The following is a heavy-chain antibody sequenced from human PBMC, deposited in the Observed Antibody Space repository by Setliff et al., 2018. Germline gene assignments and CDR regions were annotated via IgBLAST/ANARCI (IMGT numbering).Heavy chain of an antibody. CDR3: ARKFQKYYDSTGSSKDHY. CDR2: LIPIFGTA. CDR1: GGTFSSYA. D-gene: IGHD3-22*01. V-gene: IGHV1-69*05. J-gene: IGHJ4*02. Sequence: SVKVSCKASGGTFSSYAISWVRQAPGQGLEWMGGLIPIFGTANYAQKFQGRVTITRDTSAGTAYMELSSLRSEDTAVYYCARKFQKYYDSTGSSKDHYWGQGTPVTVSS.